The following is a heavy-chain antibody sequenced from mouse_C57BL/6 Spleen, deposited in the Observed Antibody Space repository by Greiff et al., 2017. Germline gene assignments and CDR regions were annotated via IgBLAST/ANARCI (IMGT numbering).Heavy chain of an antibody. CDR3: ARSAITTVVVDY. CDR2: IYPGDGDT. Sequence: VQLQQSGPELVKPGASVKISCKASGYAFSSSWMNWVKQRPGKGLEWIGRIYPGDGDTNYNGKFKGKATLTADKSSSTAYMQLSSLTSEDSAVYSCARSAITTVVVDYWGQGTTLTVSS. D-gene: IGHD1-1*01. CDR1: GYAFSSSW. J-gene: IGHJ2*01. V-gene: IGHV1-82*01.